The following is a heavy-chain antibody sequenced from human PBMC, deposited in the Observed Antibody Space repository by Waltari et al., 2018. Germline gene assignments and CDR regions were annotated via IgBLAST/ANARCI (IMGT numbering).Heavy chain of an antibody. J-gene: IGHJ3*02. CDR1: GFTFSSYA. CDR3: ARMDYYGSGSHPTDAFDI. D-gene: IGHD3-10*01. CDR2: ISYDGSNK. Sequence: QVQLVESGGGVVQPGRSLRLSCAASGFTFSSYAMHWVRQAPGKGREWVAVISYDGSNKYYVDSVKGRFTISRDKSKNTLYLQMNSLRAEDTAVYYCARMDYYGSGSHPTDAFDIWGQGTMVTVSS. V-gene: IGHV3-30*01.